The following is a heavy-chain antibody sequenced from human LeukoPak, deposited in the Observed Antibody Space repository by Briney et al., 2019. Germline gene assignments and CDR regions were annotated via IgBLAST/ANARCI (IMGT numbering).Heavy chain of an antibody. D-gene: IGHD3-10*01. CDR2: IYTSGST. CDR3: ARDGAIMDV. J-gene: IGHJ6*04. CDR1: GGSITNNY. Sequence: KPSETLSLTCTVSGGSITNNYWAWIRQPPGKGLEWIGRIYTSGSTNYNASLKSRVTMSVDTSKNQFSLKLSSVTAADTAVYYCARDGAIMDVWGKGTTVTVSS. V-gene: IGHV4-4*07.